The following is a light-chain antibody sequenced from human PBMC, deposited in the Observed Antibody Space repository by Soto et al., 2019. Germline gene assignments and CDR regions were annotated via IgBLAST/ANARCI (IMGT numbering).Light chain of an antibody. CDR1: SSDVGGYNY. J-gene: IGLJ1*01. Sequence: QSALTQPRSVSGSPGQSVTISCTGTSSDVGGYNYVSWYQQHPGKAPKLMIYDVSKRPSGVPDRFSGSKPGNTASLTISGLQAEDEADYYCCSYAGSYTFVFGTGTKVNVL. CDR2: DVS. V-gene: IGLV2-11*01. CDR3: CSYAGSYTFV.